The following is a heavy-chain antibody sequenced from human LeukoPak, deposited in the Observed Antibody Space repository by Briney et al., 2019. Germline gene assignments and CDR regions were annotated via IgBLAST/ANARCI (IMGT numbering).Heavy chain of an antibody. J-gene: IGHJ4*02. D-gene: IGHD6-19*01. V-gene: IGHV3-30-3*02. CDR3: AKSPDVAGTGRFDY. Sequence: PGRSLRLSCAATGFTFSNYAIHWGRQAPGKGLEWVAFISDDGSRQHYADSVKGRFSISRDDSKNTLYLQMNSLRAEDTAVYYCAKSPDVAGTGRFDYWGQGTLVTVSS. CDR2: ISDDGSRQ. CDR1: GFTFSNYA.